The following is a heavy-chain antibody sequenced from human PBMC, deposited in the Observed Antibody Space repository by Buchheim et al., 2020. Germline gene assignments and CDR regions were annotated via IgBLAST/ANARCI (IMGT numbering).Heavy chain of an antibody. J-gene: IGHJ4*02. D-gene: IGHD3-22*01. V-gene: IGHV3-30*02. CDR2: IRYDGSNK. Sequence: QVQLVESGGGVVQPGRSLRLSCAASGFTFSSYGMHWVRQAPGKGLEWVAFIRYDGSNKYYADSVKGRFTISRDNSKNTLYLHMNRLRAEDTAVYYCAKDLMYYDSSGYYLWYFDYWGQGT. CDR1: GFTFSSYG. CDR3: AKDLMYYDSSGYYLWYFDY.